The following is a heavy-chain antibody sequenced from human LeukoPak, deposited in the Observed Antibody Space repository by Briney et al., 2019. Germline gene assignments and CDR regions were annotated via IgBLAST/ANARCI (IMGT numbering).Heavy chain of an antibody. CDR3: ARIKRARARSVALDY. J-gene: IGHJ4*02. CDR1: GGSFSGYY. V-gene: IGHV4-34*01. CDR2: INHSGST. Sequence: SETLSLTCAVYGGSFSGYYWSWIRQPPGKGLEWIGEINHSGSTNYNPSLKSRVTISVDTSKNQFSLKLSSVTAADMAVYYCARIKRARARSVALDYWGQGTLVTVSS. D-gene: IGHD6-19*01.